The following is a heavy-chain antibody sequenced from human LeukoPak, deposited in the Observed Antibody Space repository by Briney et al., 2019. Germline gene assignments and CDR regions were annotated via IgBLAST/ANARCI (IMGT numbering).Heavy chain of an antibody. CDR2: INSDGSST. CDR1: GIPFSGYW. Sequence: GSLRLSCAASGIPFSGYWMHWVRQAPGKGLVWVSRINSDGSSTTYADSVKGRFTISRDNAKNTLYLQMDSLRAEDTAMYYCARAIGLDFDFWGQGTLVTVSS. CDR3: ARAIGLDFDF. V-gene: IGHV3-74*01. J-gene: IGHJ4*02. D-gene: IGHD2/OR15-2a*01.